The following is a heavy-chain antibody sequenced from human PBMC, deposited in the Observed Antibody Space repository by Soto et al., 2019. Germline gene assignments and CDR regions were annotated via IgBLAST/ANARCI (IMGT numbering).Heavy chain of an antibody. CDR3: ARDDYYDTSGYLALFDY. Sequence: PGGSLRLSCAASGFTFSSYGMHWVRQAPGKGLEWVSYISSSSSTIYYADSVKGRFTISRDNAKNSLYLQMNSLRDEDTAVYYCARDDYYDTSGYLALFDYWGQGTLVTVSS. CDR2: ISSSSSTI. V-gene: IGHV3-48*02. CDR1: GFTFSSYG. D-gene: IGHD3-22*01. J-gene: IGHJ4*02.